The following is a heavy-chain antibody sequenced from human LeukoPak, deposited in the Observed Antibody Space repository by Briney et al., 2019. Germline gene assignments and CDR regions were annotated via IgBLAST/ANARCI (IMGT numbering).Heavy chain of an antibody. Sequence: GGSLRLSCAASGFTFSSYAMSWVRQAPGKGLEWVSAISGSGGSTYYADSVKGRFTISRDNSKNTLYLQMNSLRAEDTAVYYCARWMRERDGYNTRVYWGQGTLVTVSS. J-gene: IGHJ4*02. CDR1: GFTFSSYA. D-gene: IGHD5-24*01. V-gene: IGHV3-23*01. CDR2: ISGSGGST. CDR3: ARWMRERDGYNTRVY.